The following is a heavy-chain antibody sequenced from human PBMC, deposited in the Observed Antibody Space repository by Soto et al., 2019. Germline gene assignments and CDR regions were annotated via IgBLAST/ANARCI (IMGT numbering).Heavy chain of an antibody. CDR1: GGSISVGGYY. J-gene: IGHJ2*01. CDR2: IYYSGNT. D-gene: IGHD7-27*01. V-gene: IGHV4-31*03. Sequence: SLSLTCPVSGGSISVGGYYWTWIRQHPGKGLEWIGYIYYSGNTYYNPSLKSRVTISVGTSKNQFSLKLNSVTAADTAVYYCARQTLGSRYFDLWGRGTLVTVSS. CDR3: ARQTLGSRYFDL.